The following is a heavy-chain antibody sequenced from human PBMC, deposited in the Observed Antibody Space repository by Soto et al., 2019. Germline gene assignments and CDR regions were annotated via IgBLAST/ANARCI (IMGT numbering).Heavy chain of an antibody. D-gene: IGHD5-18*01. V-gene: IGHV1-69*06. Sequence: QVQVVQSGAAVKKPGSSVKISCKASGRIFSSFPTSWVRQVPGQGLEWMGGVISASGSVTYAPQFQGRVTITAVTAAGIGYLELTSLTSEDTSIYYCAKMGSRDGYNYVLEQWGPGTMDTVSS. CDR1: GRIFSSFP. J-gene: IGHJ1*01. CDR2: VISASGSV. CDR3: AKMGSRDGYNYVLEQ.